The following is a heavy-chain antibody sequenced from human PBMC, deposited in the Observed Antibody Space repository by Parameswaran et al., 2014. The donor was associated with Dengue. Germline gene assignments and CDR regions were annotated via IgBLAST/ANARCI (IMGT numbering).Heavy chain of an antibody. CDR2: INAGNGNT. Sequence: WVRQAPGQRLEWMGWINAGNGNTKYSQKFQGRVTITRDTSASTAYMELSSLRSEDTAVYYCARDSGQDVTWGQGTLVTVSS. V-gene: IGHV1-3*01. D-gene: IGHD3-16*01. CDR3: ARDSGQDVT. J-gene: IGHJ5*02.